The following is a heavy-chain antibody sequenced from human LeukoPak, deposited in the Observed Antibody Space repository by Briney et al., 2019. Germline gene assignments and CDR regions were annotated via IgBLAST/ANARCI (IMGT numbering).Heavy chain of an antibody. V-gene: IGHV3-30-3*01. CDR1: GFTFSSYA. CDR3: ARDFGTIVVVTAIVD. J-gene: IGHJ4*02. CDR2: ISYDGSNK. D-gene: IGHD2-21*02. Sequence: GRSLRLSCAASGFTFSSYAMHWVRQAPGKGREWVAFISYDGSNKYYADSVKGRFTISRDNSKNTLYLQMNSLRAEDTAVYYCARDFGTIVVVTAIVDWGQGTLVTVSS.